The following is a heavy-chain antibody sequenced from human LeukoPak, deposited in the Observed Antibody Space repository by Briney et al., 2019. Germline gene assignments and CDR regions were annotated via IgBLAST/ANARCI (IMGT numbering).Heavy chain of an antibody. D-gene: IGHD3-16*02. J-gene: IGHJ4*02. V-gene: IGHV3-23*01. CDR1: GFTFSSYA. CDR3: AKEWEYVWGSYRAYYFDY. Sequence: GGSLRLSCAASGFTFSSYAMSWVRQAPGKGLEWVSAISGSGGSTYYADSVKGRFTISRDNSKNTLYLQMNSLRAEDTAVYYCAKEWEYVWGSYRAYYFDYWGQGTLVTVSS. CDR2: ISGSGGST.